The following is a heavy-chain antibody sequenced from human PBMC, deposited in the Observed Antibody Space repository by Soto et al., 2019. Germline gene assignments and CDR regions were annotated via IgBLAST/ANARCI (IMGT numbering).Heavy chain of an antibody. Sequence: QVQLVQSGAEVKKPGASVKVSCKASGYTFTSYGISWVRQAPGQGLEWMGWISAYNGNTNYAQKLQGRVTMTTDTSTSTGYMELRSLRSDDTAVYYCARGWWQLVSFNYYGMDVWGQGTTVTVSS. J-gene: IGHJ6*02. D-gene: IGHD6-6*01. CDR3: ARGWWQLVSFNYYGMDV. CDR1: GYTFTSYG. V-gene: IGHV1-18*04. CDR2: ISAYNGNT.